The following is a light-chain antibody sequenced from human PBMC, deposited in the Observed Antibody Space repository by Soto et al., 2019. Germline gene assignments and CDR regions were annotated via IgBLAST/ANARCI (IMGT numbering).Light chain of an antibody. V-gene: IGKV3-20*01. CDR1: QSVSSSY. J-gene: IGKJ4*01. CDR3: QQYGSSGLT. CDR2: SAS. Sequence: IVLPQSPCTLSLSPGERSTLSCIASQSVSSSYLAWYQQKPGQAPRLLIYSASSRATGIPDRFSGSGSGTDFTLTISRLEPEDFAVYYCQQYGSSGLTFGGGTKVDIK.